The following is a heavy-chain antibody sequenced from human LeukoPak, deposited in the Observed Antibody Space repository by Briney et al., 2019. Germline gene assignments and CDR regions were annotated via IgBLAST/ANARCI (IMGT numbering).Heavy chain of an antibody. CDR1: GGAISSSSYY. CDR3: ARHTWSGTWHFDY. CDR2: TYYGGYT. Sequence: SETLSLTCTVSGGAISSSSYYCGWIRQPPGKGLEWIASTYYGGYTYYNPSLKSRVTTSVDTSTNQFSLRLNSVTAADTAVYYCARHTWSGTWHFDYWGQGALVTVSS. D-gene: IGHD1-1*01. V-gene: IGHV4-39*01. J-gene: IGHJ4*02.